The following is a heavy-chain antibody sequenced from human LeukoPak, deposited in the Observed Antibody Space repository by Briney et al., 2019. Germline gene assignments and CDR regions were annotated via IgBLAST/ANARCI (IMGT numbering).Heavy chain of an antibody. Sequence: ASVKVSCKASGYTFTSYDINWVRQAPGQGLEWMGWMNPNSGNTGYAQKFQGRVTMTRNTSTSTAYMELSSLRSEDTAVYYCARGLYWSSTSCYTSYWFDPWGQGTLVTVSS. CDR3: ARGLYWSSTSCYTSYWFDP. D-gene: IGHD2-2*02. CDR2: MNPNSGNT. V-gene: IGHV1-8*01. CDR1: GYTFTSYD. J-gene: IGHJ5*02.